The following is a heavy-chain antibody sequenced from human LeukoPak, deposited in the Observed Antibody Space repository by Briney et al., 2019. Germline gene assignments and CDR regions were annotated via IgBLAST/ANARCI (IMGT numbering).Heavy chain of an antibody. Sequence: GGSLRLSCAASGFTFSSYSMNWVRQAPGKGLEWVSSISSSSSYIYYADSVKGRFTISRDNAKNSLYLQMNSLRAEDTAVYYCARVAYYYDSSGYDRYFDYWGQGTLVTVSS. CDR3: ARVAYYYDSSGYDRYFDY. V-gene: IGHV3-21*01. J-gene: IGHJ4*02. CDR1: GFTFSSYS. CDR2: ISSSSSYI. D-gene: IGHD3-22*01.